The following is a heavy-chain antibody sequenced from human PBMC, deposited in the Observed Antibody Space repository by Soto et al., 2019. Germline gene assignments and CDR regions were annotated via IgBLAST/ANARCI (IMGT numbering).Heavy chain of an antibody. D-gene: IGHD3-3*01. CDR2: IKSKTDGGTT. CDR3: TTDSEAVTIFGVVIDYFDY. Sequence: GGSLRLSCAASGFTFSNAWMSWVRQAPGKGLEWVGRIKSKTDGGTTDYAAPVKGRFTISRDDSKNTLYLQMNSLKTEDTAVYYCTTDSEAVTIFGVVIDYFDYWGQGTLVTVS. V-gene: IGHV3-15*01. CDR1: GFTFSNAW. J-gene: IGHJ4*02.